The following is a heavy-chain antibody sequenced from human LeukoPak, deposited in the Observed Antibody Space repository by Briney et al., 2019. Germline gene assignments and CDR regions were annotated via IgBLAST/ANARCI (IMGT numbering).Heavy chain of an antibody. CDR3: ARVSYESGFDY. J-gene: IGHJ4*02. D-gene: IGHD3-16*01. CDR2: IYHSGST. V-gene: IGHV4-30-2*01. CDR1: GGSISSGGYS. Sequence: SETLSLTCAVSGGSISSGGYSWSWIRQPPGKGLEWIGYIYHSGSTYYNPSLKSRVTISVDRSKNQFSLKLSSVTAADTAVYYCARVSYESGFDYWGQGTLVTVSS.